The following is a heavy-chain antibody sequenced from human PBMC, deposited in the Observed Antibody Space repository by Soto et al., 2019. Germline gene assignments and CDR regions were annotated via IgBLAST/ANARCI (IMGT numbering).Heavy chain of an antibody. V-gene: IGHV4-61*01. J-gene: IGHJ3*01. CDR3: ARDKCCAGSGYYSSYAFDL. D-gene: IGHD3-22*01. Sequence: QVQLQESGPGLVKPSETLSLPCTVSGASVTSGSYYWSWIRQPPRRGLEWIGYIYYRGTTNHNPSLKSRVTISVDTSDNQFSLNLNSVAAADTAVYYWARDKCCAGSGYYSSYAFDLCGQGTMVTVSS. CDR1: GASVTSGSYY. CDR2: IYYRGTT.